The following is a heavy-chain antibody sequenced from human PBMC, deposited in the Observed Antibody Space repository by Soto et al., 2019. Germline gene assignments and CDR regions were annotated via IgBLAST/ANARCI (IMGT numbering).Heavy chain of an antibody. CDR3: AKGVAGYCSSTSCPCPNFDY. CDR1: GFTVSSKY. V-gene: IGHV3-53*01. J-gene: IGHJ4*02. CDR2: IQSGGPT. D-gene: IGHD2-2*01. Sequence: GGSLRLSCAASGFTVSSKYMSWVRQAPGKGLEWVSLIQSGGPTYYADSVKGRFTISRDNSKNTLYLQMNSLRAEDTAVYYCAKGVAGYCSSTSCPCPNFDYWGQGTLVTVSS.